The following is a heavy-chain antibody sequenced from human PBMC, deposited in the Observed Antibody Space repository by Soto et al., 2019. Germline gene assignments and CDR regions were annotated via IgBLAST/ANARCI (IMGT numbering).Heavy chain of an antibody. V-gene: IGHV1-8*01. D-gene: IGHD3-3*01. CDR3: ARGLHDFWSGSYAFDI. Sequence: GASVKVSCKASGYTFTSYDINWVRQATGQGLERMGWMNPNSGNTGYAQKFQGRVTMTRNTSISTAYMELSSLRSEDTAVYYCARGLHDFWSGSYAFDIWGQGTMVTVSS. CDR1: GYTFTSYD. J-gene: IGHJ3*02. CDR2: MNPNSGNT.